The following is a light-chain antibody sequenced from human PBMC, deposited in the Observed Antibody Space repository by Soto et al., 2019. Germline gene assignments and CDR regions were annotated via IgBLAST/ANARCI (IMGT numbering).Light chain of an antibody. CDR2: WAS. Sequence: DIVMTQSPDSLAVSLGERATINCTSSQNVLYSSNKNYLAWFQQKPGQPPKLLIYWASTRESGVPDRFSGSVSGTAFTLTISSRQAEDVAVSYCQQYYSTPWTFGQGTKVEIK. CDR3: QQYYSTPWT. V-gene: IGKV4-1*01. J-gene: IGKJ1*01. CDR1: QNVLYSSNKNY.